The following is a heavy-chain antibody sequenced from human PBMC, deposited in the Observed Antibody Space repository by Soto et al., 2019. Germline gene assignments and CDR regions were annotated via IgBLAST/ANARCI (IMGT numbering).Heavy chain of an antibody. CDR2: ISAYNGNT. D-gene: IGHD6-19*01. CDR3: ARDPPLYSGWYEGLGY. V-gene: IGHV1-18*01. J-gene: IGHJ4*02. Sequence: QVQLVPSGAEVKKPGASVKVSCKASGYTFTSYGISWVRQAPGQGLEWMGWISAYNGNTNYAQKLQGRVTMTTDTSSRTAYSGPRRQISDATAVYYCARDPPLYSGWYEGLGYCGQGTLVTVSS. CDR1: GYTFTSYG.